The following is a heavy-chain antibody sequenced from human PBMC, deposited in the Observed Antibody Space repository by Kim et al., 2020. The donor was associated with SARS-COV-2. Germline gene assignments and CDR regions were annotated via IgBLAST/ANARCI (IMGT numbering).Heavy chain of an antibody. CDR3: ARRGGWFGEFFDY. CDR2: IYYSGST. CDR1: GGSISSSSYY. V-gene: IGHV4-39*01. J-gene: IGHJ4*02. Sequence: SETLSLTCTVSGGSISSSSYYWGWIRQPPGKGLEWIGSIYYSGSTYYNPSLKSRVTISVDTSKNQFSLKLSSVTAADTAVYYCARRGGWFGEFFDYWGQGTLVTVSS. D-gene: IGHD3-10*01.